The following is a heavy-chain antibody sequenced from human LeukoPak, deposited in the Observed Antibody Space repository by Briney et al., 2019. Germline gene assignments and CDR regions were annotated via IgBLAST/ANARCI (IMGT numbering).Heavy chain of an antibody. CDR3: ARTSQRGVYSTPRNFDP. CDR2: IIPIFGTA. CDR1: GGTFSSYA. J-gene: IGHJ5*02. V-gene: IGHV1-69*13. Sequence: ASVKVSCKASGGTFSSYAISWVRQAPGQGLEWMGGIIPIFGTANYAQKFQGRVTITADESTSTAYMELRSLRSDDTAVYYCARTSQRGVYSTPRNFDPWGQGTLVTVSS. D-gene: IGHD6-13*01.